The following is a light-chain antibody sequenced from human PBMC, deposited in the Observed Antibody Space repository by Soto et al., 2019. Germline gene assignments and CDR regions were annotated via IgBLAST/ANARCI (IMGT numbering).Light chain of an antibody. CDR3: QSYDITYVV. J-gene: IGLJ2*01. Sequence: QSVLTQPPSVSGAPGQRVTISCTGSSSNIGAGYDVHWYQQLPGTAPKLLIYSDTNRPSGVPDRFSGPKSGTSASLAITGLQAEDEADYYCQSYDITYVVFGGGTKVTVL. CDR2: SDT. V-gene: IGLV1-40*01. CDR1: SSNIGAGYD.